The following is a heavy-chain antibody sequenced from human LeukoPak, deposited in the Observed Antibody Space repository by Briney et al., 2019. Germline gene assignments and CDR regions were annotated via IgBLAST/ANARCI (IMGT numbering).Heavy chain of an antibody. D-gene: IGHD3-22*01. J-gene: IGHJ4*02. CDR1: GGSISPFY. CDR3: ARKSASGYYSNFDY. Sequence: NPSETLSLTCTVSGGSISPFYWNWIRQPPGKGLEWIGYIYYTGGTSYSPSLNSRATISVDTSKNQISLKLNSVTAADTAVYYCARKSASGYYSNFDYWGQGTLVTVSS. CDR2: IYYTGGT. V-gene: IGHV4-59*12.